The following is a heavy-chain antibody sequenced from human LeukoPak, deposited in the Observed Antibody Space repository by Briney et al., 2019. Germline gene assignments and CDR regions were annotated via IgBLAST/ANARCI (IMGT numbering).Heavy chain of an antibody. D-gene: IGHD4-17*01. CDR3: ARPYGDSNDAFDI. CDR1: GSTFSSYS. V-gene: IGHV3-21*01. Sequence: GGSLRLSCAASGSTFSSYSMNWVRQAPGKGLEWVSSISSSSSYIYYADSVKGRFAISRDNAKNSLYLQMNSLRAEDTAVYYCARPYGDSNDAFDIWGQGTMVTVSS. CDR2: ISSSSSYI. J-gene: IGHJ3*02.